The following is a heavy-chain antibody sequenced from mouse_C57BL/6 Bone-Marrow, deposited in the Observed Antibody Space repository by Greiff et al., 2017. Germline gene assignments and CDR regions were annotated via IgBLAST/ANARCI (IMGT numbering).Heavy chain of an antibody. J-gene: IGHJ4*01. V-gene: IGHV1-52*01. CDR1: GYTFTSYW. CDR2: IDPSDSET. Sequence: QVQLQQPGAELVRPGSSVKLSCKASGYTFTSYWMHWVKQRPIQGLEWIGNIDPSDSETHYNQKFKDKATLTVDKSSSTAYMQLSSLTSEDSAVYYCARKGAYYKDAMDYWGQGTSVTVSS. CDR3: ARKGAYYKDAMDY. D-gene: IGHD2-12*01.